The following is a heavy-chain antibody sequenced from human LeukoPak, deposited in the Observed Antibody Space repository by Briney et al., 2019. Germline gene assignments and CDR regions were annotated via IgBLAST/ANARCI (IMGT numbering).Heavy chain of an antibody. D-gene: IGHD3-3*01. CDR1: GGSISSGDYY. V-gene: IGHV4-30-4*01. Sequence: NSSETLSLTCTVSGGSISSGDYYWSWIRQPPGKGLEWIGYIYYSGSTYYNPSLKSRVTIPVDTSKNQFSLKLSSVTAADTAVYYCARGHGYYDFWSGYYGAIWFDPWGQGTLVTVSS. CDR3: ARGHGYYDFWSGYYGAIWFDP. J-gene: IGHJ5*02. CDR2: IYYSGST.